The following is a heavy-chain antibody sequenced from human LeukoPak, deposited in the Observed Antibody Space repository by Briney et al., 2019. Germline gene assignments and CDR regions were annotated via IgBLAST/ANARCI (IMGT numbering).Heavy chain of an antibody. CDR2: IYNSANT. J-gene: IGHJ3*02. D-gene: IGHD5-12*01. CDR3: ARHSRSAYTGYENAFDI. V-gene: IGHV4-39*01. Sequence: PSETLSLTCTVSGDSISSSSYCWDWIRQPPGKGLEWIGKIYNSANTHYNPSLKTRITMSVDTSKNQFSLKLNSVTAADTGIYYCARHSRSAYTGYENAFDIWGQGTMVTVSS. CDR1: GDSISSSSYC.